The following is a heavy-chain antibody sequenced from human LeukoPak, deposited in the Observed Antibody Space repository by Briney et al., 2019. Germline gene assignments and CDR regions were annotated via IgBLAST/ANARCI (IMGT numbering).Heavy chain of an antibody. J-gene: IGHJ4*02. CDR1: GGSIRSSSYY. V-gene: IGHV4-39*07. CDR2: IYYSGST. D-gene: IGHD4-23*01. Sequence: PSETLSLTCTVSGGSIRSSSYYWGWIRQPPEKGLEWIGSIYYSGSTYYNASLKSRGTISVDTSKNQFSLKLSSVTAADTAVYYCARDYGGKFDYWGQGTLVTVSS. CDR3: ARDYGGKFDY.